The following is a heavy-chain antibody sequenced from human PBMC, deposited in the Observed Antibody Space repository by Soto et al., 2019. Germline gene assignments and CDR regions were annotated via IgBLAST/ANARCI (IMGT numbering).Heavy chain of an antibody. Sequence: GGSLRLSCAASGFTLSDYSMNWVRQAPGKGLEWVSYINSDSSTIYFADSVRGRFTTSRDNGKNSLYLQMSSLRDDDTAVYYCAREPSAGDDYADPRESSGQGTLVTVSS. D-gene: IGHD2-2*01. CDR1: GFTLSDYS. CDR3: AREPSAGDDYADPRES. V-gene: IGHV3-48*02. CDR2: INSDSSTI. J-gene: IGHJ5*02.